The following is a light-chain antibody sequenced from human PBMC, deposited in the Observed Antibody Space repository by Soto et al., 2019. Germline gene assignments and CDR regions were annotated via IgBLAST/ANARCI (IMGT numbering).Light chain of an antibody. V-gene: IGLV1-47*02. Sequence: QSVLTQPPSASGTPGQRVTISCSGSSSNNESNFVYWYQQLPGTTPRLLIYSNNQRHPGVPDRFSVSKSGTSASLAISALRFEAEDDYDCTFCYDRRRSRLFGGGTKLTVL. CDR3: TFCYDRRRSRL. J-gene: IGLJ2*01. CDR2: SNN. CDR1: SSNNESNF.